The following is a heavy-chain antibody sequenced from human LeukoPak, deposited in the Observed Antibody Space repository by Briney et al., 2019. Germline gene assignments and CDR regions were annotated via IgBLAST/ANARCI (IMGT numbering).Heavy chain of an antibody. J-gene: IGHJ5*02. CDR1: CFTFSTYA. V-gene: IGHV3-23*01. Sequence: PDWSPRLSSPSSCFTFSTYAMSCIPQPPTNVLYSVSPITRSRASTYYADSVKAPFAISRDNSKTALYLQMNSLRAEDTAVYYCAKNPYYGFWSGSGLYTWFDLWGQGTLVTVSS. CDR3: AKNPYYGFWSGSGLYTWFDL. CDR2: ITRSRAST. D-gene: IGHD3-3*01.